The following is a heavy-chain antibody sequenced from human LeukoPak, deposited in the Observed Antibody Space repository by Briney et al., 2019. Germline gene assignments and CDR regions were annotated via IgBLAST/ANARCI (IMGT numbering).Heavy chain of an antibody. CDR3: AREYTAMARSQFDP. Sequence: ASVKVSCKASGYTFTSYGISWVRQAPGQGLEWMGWISAYNGNTNYAQKLQGRVTMTTDTSTSTAYMELRSLRSDDTAVYYCAREYTAMARSQFDPWGQGTLVTVSS. D-gene: IGHD5-18*01. CDR1: GYTFTSYG. J-gene: IGHJ5*02. V-gene: IGHV1-18*01. CDR2: ISAYNGNT.